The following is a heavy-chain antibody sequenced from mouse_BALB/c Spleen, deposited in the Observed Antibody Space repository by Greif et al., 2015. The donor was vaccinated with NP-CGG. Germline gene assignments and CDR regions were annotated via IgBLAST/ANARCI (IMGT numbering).Heavy chain of an antibody. J-gene: IGHJ2*01. V-gene: IGHV1-31*01. D-gene: IGHD2-4*01. CDR3: ARYYDYEYSFDY. Sequence: EVQLQQSGPELVKPGASVKISCKASGYSFTGYYMHWVKQSHVKSLEWIGRINPYNGATSYNQNFKDKASLTVDKSSSTANMELHSLTSEDSAVYYCARYYDYEYSFDYWGQGTTLTVSS. CDR2: INPYNGAT. CDR1: GYSFTGYY.